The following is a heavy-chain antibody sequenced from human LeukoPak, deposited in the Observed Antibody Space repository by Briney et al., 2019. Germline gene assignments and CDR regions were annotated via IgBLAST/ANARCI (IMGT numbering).Heavy chain of an antibody. CDR1: GFTFRDSA. CDR3: AKDRQLPPTWFDP. CDR2: ISHSGANT. D-gene: IGHD2-2*01. V-gene: IGHV3-23*01. J-gene: IGHJ5*02. Sequence: PGGSLRLSCAASGFTFRDSAMDWVRQAPGKGLEWVSLISHSGANTFYADSVKGRFTVSRDNSKNMMYLQMNSLRAEDTAVYYCAKDRQLPPTWFDPWGQGTLVTVSS.